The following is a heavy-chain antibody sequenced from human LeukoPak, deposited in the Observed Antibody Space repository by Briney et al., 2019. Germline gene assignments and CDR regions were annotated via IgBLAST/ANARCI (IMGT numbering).Heavy chain of an antibody. J-gene: IGHJ4*02. Sequence: SVKVSCKASGGTFSSYAISWVRQAPGQGLEWMGGIIPILGTTNYAQKFQGRVSITADESTRTAYMELSSLRFEDTAVFYCARVTADHEDYWGQGTLVTVSS. CDR3: ARVTADHEDY. D-gene: IGHD7-27*01. CDR1: GGTFSSYA. V-gene: IGHV1-69*13. CDR2: IIPILGTT.